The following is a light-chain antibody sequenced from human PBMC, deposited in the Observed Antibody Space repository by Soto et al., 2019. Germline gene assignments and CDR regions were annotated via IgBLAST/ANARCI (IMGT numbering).Light chain of an antibody. CDR1: QSVASN. CDR3: QQYINWPADT. V-gene: IGKV3-15*01. CDR2: GAS. J-gene: IGKJ3*01. Sequence: EIVMTQSPASLSVSPGERATLSCRASQSVASNLAWYQQKPGQAPRLLIYGASTRATGIPARFSGSGSGTEFTLTISSLQSEDSAVYYCQQYINWPADTFGPGTKVGIK.